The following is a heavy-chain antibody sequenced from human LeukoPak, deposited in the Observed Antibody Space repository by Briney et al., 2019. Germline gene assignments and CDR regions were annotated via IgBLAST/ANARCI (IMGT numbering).Heavy chain of an antibody. CDR3: ASLLTRNSYYYYGMDV. D-gene: IGHD1-14*01. J-gene: IGHJ6*02. V-gene: IGHV4-34*01. CDR1: GGSISSYY. CDR2: INHSGST. Sequence: SETLSLTCTVSGGSISSYYWSWIRQPPGKGLEWIGEINHSGSTNYNPSLKSRVTISVDTSKNQFSLKLSSVTAADTAVYYCASLLTRNSYYYYGMDVWGQGTTVTVSS.